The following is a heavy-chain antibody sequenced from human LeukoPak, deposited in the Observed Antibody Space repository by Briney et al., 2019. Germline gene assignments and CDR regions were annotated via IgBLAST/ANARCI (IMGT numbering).Heavy chain of an antibody. Sequence: TGRSLRLSCAASGFTFSSHGMHWVRQAPGKGLEWVAVIWYDGSDKYYADSVKGRFTISRDNSKNTLCLQMTSLRADDTAVYYCARDRVLHYFDYWGQGALVTVSS. D-gene: IGHD3-16*01. CDR1: GFTFSSHG. J-gene: IGHJ4*02. CDR2: IWYDGSDK. CDR3: ARDRVLHYFDY. V-gene: IGHV3-33*01.